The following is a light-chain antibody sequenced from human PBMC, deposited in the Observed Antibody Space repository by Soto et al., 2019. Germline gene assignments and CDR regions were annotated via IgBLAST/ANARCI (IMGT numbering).Light chain of an antibody. Sequence: EIVLTQSPGTLSLSPGEGATLSCWASQTVSSNYLAWYQQRPGQAPRLIIYGASSRATGIPDRFSGSGSGTDFTLTITRLEPEDFAVYYCQQYGSSPEWTFGQGTKVDIK. CDR3: QQYGSSPEWT. V-gene: IGKV3-20*01. CDR2: GAS. CDR1: QTVSSNY. J-gene: IGKJ1*01.